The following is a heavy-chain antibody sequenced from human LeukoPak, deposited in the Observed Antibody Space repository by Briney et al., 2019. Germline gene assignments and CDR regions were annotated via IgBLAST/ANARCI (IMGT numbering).Heavy chain of an antibody. CDR2: ITSSSSTI. CDR1: GFIFSSYS. Sequence: PGGSLRLSCAASGFIFSSYSMNWVRQAPGKGLEWVSYITSSSSTIYYADSVKGRFTISRDNDKSSLYLQMNSLRDEDTAVYYCARDGSGCDYPFDYWGQGTLVTVSS. V-gene: IGHV3-48*02. D-gene: IGHD3-10*01. J-gene: IGHJ4*02. CDR3: ARDGSGCDYPFDY.